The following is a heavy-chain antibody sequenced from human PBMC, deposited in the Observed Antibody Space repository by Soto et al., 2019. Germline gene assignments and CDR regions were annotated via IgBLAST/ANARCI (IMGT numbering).Heavy chain of an antibody. J-gene: IGHJ5*02. CDR1: GFTFSGSA. V-gene: IGHV3-73*01. Sequence: GGSLRLSCAASGFTFSGSAMHWVRQASGKGLEWVGRIRSKANSYATAYAASVKGRFTISRDDSKNTAYLQMNSLKTEDTAVYYCTIHNWNPAGYNWFDPWGQGTLVTVSS. D-gene: IGHD1-20*01. CDR3: TIHNWNPAGYNWFDP. CDR2: IRSKANSYAT.